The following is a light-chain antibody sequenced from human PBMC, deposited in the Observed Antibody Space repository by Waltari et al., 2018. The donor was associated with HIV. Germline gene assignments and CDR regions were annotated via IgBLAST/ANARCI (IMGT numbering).Light chain of an antibody. J-gene: IGLJ2*01. CDR2: EVT. V-gene: IGLV2-8*01. Sequence: QSALTQPPSASGSPGQSVTTSCTRTSGDVGPSNYVSWYQVHPGKAPKLMIYEVTERPSGVPDRFSGSKSGNTASLTVSGLQPEDEAHYYCSSYVGSNNVLFGGGTKLTVL. CDR3: SSYVGSNNVL. CDR1: SGDVGPSNY.